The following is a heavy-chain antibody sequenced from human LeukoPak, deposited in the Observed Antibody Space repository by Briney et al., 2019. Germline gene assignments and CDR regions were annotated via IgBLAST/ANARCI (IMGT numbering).Heavy chain of an antibody. D-gene: IGHD6-19*01. CDR3: TRDGQWGTDY. CDR1: GYTFTGYY. V-gene: IGHV1-2*02. Sequence: ASVKVSCKASGYTFTGYYIHWVRQAPGQGLEWMGWINPNSGDTNYAQRFQGRVTMTRDTSIMTAYMEMTRLTSDDTAMYYCTRDGQWGTDYWGRGTLVTVSS. CDR2: INPNSGDT. J-gene: IGHJ4*02.